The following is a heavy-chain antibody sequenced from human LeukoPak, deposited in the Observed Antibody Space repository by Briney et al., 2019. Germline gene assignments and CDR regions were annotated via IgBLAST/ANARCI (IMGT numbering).Heavy chain of an antibody. D-gene: IGHD3-3*02. CDR1: GYTFTSYD. V-gene: IGHV1-18*01. CDR3: ARFTPRLSREKFDY. Sequence: ASVKVSCKASGYTFTSYDINWVRQATGQGLEWMGWISPYIGNTRYAQKFQGRVTMTTDTSTTTAYMELRSLRSDDTAVYYCARFTPRLSREKFDYWGQGTLVAVSS. CDR2: ISPYIGNT. J-gene: IGHJ4*02.